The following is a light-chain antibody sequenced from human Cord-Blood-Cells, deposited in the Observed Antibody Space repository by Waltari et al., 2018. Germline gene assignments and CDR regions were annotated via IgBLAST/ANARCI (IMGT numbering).Light chain of an antibody. CDR2: AAS. J-gene: IGKJ4*01. Sequence: DIQMTQSPSSLSASVGDRVTITCRASQSISSYLNCYQQKPGKAPKLLIYAASSLQSGVPSRFSGSGSGTDVTLTISSLQPDDFATYYCQQSYSTPLTFGGGTKVEIK. V-gene: IGKV1-39*01. CDR1: QSISSY. CDR3: QQSYSTPLT.